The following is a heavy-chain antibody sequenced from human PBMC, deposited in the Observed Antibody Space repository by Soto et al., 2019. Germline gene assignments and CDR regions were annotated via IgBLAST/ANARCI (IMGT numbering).Heavy chain of an antibody. Sequence: EVQLLESGGGLVQPGGSLRLSCAASGFAFHTHALSWVRQAPGKGLEGVSGISASGVTTYYADSVKGRFTISRDNSKNTVTLQMNSLRAEDTAFYYCAKDRTPPLSLSPSSQAIKNLLVGQCFDSWGQGTLVTVSS. V-gene: IGHV3-23*01. J-gene: IGHJ4*02. D-gene: IGHD2-8*02. CDR1: GFAFHTHA. CDR3: AKDRTPPLSLSPSSQAIKNLLVGQCFDS. CDR2: ISASGVTT.